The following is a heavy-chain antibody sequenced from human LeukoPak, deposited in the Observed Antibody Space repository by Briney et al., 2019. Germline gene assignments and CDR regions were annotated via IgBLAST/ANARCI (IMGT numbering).Heavy chain of an antibody. CDR1: GLTFSNSA. Sequence: GGSLRLSCAAFGLTFSNSAMSWVRQAPGKGLEWVSTSTGSGGTTYYADSVKGRFTISRDNSKNTLYLQMNSLRAEDTALHYCAKSLSGTYFNFDYWGQGTLVTVSS. CDR2: STGSGGTT. J-gene: IGHJ4*02. D-gene: IGHD1-26*01. V-gene: IGHV3-23*01. CDR3: AKSLSGTYFNFDY.